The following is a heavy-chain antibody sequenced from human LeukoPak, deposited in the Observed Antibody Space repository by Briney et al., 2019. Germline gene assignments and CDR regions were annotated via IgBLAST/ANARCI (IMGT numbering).Heavy chain of an antibody. D-gene: IGHD3-10*01. J-gene: IGHJ3*02. Sequence: ASVKVSCKASGYTFTSYDINWVRQATGQGLEWMGWMNPNSGNTGYAQKFQGRVTITRNTSISTAYMNLSSLRSEDTAVYYCARDLDYYGSGSSNDAFDIWGQGTMVTVSS. CDR3: ARDLDYYGSGSSNDAFDI. CDR1: GYTFTSYD. CDR2: MNPNSGNT. V-gene: IGHV1-8*03.